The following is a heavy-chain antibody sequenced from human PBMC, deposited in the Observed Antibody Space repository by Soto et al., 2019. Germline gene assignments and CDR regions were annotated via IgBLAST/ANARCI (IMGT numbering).Heavy chain of an antibody. D-gene: IGHD6-6*01. J-gene: IGHJ6*02. Sequence: SQTLSLTFAISGDSVSSNSAAWNWIRQSPSRGLEWLGRTYYRSKWYNDYAVSVKSRITINPDTSKNQFSLQLNSVTPEDTAVYYCARVGIAARPAGYYYYGMDVWGQGTTVTVSS. CDR1: GDSVSSNSAA. V-gene: IGHV6-1*01. CDR3: ARVGIAARPAGYYYYGMDV. CDR2: TYYRSKWYN.